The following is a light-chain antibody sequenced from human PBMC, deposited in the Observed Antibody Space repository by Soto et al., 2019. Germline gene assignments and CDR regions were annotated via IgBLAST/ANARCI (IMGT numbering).Light chain of an antibody. CDR1: QTISSY. V-gene: IGKV1-39*01. Sequence: DIQMTQSPASLSASVGDRVTITCRASQTISSYLNWYQQKAGAAPKLLIYSASTLQSGVPSRFSGSGFGTDYTLTISSLQPADFAGYYCQQTFRTPHTFGQWTKLDIK. CDR2: SAS. J-gene: IGKJ2*01. CDR3: QQTFRTPHT.